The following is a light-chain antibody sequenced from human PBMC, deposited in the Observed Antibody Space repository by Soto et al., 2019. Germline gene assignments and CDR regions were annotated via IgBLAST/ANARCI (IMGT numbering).Light chain of an antibody. CDR3: GTWDTSLSAVV. Sequence: QSVLTQPPSVSAAPGQKVTISCSGTSSNIGKNYVSWYQQLPGAAPKLVIFDTNQRPSGIPDRFSGSKSGTSAALDITALQTGDEADYYCGTWDTSLSAVVFGGGTKVTVL. CDR2: DTN. J-gene: IGLJ2*01. V-gene: IGLV1-51*01. CDR1: SSNIGKNY.